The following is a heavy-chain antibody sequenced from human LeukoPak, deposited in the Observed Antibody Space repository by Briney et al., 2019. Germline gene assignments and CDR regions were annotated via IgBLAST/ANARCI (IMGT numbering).Heavy chain of an antibody. J-gene: IGHJ4*02. CDR1: GGSFSGYY. Sequence: SETLSLTCAVYGGSFSGYYWSWIRQPPGKGLEWIGEINHSGSTNYNPSLKSRVTISVDTSKNQFSLKLSSVTAADTAVYYCARGRGTMIVVAPFDYWGQGTLVTVSS. CDR2: INHSGST. V-gene: IGHV4-34*01. D-gene: IGHD3-22*01. CDR3: ARGRGTMIVVAPFDY.